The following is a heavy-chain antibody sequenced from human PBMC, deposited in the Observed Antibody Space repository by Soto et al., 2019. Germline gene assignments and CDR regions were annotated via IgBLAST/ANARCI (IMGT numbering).Heavy chain of an antibody. CDR3: ARAEHCCRQQLVHDAFDI. D-gene: IGHD6-13*01. CDR2: TYYRSKWYN. J-gene: IGHJ3*02. V-gene: IGHV6-1*01. CDR1: GDSVSSNSAA. Sequence: LTCAISGDSVSSNSAAWNWIRQSPSRGLEWLGRTYYRSKWYNDYAVSVESRITINPDTSKNQFSLELNSVTPEDTAVYYCARAEHCCRQQLVHDAFDIWGQGTMVT.